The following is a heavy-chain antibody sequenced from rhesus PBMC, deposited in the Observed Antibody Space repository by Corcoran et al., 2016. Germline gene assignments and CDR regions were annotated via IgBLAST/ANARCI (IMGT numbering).Heavy chain of an antibody. CDR2: IIGSSGST. CDR3: ARGSYYSGSSDY. Sequence: QVQLQQWGEGLVKPSETLSLTCAVSGGSISSSNWWSWIRQPPGKGLAWIGYIIGSSGSTYYNPSLKSRVTISTDTSKNQFSLKLSSVTAADTAVYYCARGSYYSGSSDYWGQGVLVTVSS. J-gene: IGHJ4*01. D-gene: IGHD3-16*01. CDR1: GGSISSSNW. V-gene: IGHV4-65*01.